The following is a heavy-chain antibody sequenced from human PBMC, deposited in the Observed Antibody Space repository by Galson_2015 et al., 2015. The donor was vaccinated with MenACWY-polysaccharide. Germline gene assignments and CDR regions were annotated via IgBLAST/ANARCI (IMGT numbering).Heavy chain of an antibody. Sequence: LRLSCAASGFTFSSYSMNWIRRAPGKGLEGVSYISGSSSPIYYADSVKGRFTISRDNAKNSLYLQMNSLRDEDTAVYYCARGPNWNFDYWGRGTLVTVSS. V-gene: IGHV3-48*02. CDR3: ARGPNWNFDY. J-gene: IGHJ4*02. CDR1: GFTFSSYS. D-gene: IGHD1-20*01. CDR2: ISGSSSPI.